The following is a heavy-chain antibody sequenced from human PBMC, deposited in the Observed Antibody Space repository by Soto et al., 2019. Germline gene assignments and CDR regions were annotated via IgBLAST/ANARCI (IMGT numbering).Heavy chain of an antibody. CDR3: ARTGDNSYGYPYFDY. Sequence: GASVKVSCKASGYTFTSYAMHWVRQAPGQRLEWMGWINAGNGNTKYSQKFQGRVTITRDTSASTAYMELSSLRSEDTAVYYCARTGDNSYGYPYFDYWGQGTLVTVSS. D-gene: IGHD5-18*01. J-gene: IGHJ4*02. CDR2: INAGNGNT. CDR1: GYTFTSYA. V-gene: IGHV1-3*01.